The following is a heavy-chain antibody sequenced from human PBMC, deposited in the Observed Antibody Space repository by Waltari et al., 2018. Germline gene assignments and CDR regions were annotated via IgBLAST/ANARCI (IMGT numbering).Heavy chain of an antibody. CDR3: AREIWSPYGPGTPRLDY. V-gene: IGHV3-7*01. CDR1: GFIFSNYW. D-gene: IGHD3-10*01. Sequence: EVQLVESGGGLVQPGGSLRRSCEASGFIFSNYWMTWVRQAPGKGLEWLANIKQDESEKYYVDSVKGRFTISRDNAENSLYLQMNSLRLEDTAVYYCAREIWSPYGPGTPRLDYWGQGVLVTVSS. CDR2: IKQDESEK. J-gene: IGHJ4*02.